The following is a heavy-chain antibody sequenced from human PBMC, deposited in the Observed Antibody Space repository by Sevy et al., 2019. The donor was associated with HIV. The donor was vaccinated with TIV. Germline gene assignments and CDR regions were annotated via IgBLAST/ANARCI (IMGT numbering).Heavy chain of an antibody. CDR3: ARGRGSRYDFWDV. V-gene: IGHV4-34*01. CDR2: INHSGST. Sequence: SETLSLTCAVYGGSFSGYYWSWIRQPPGKGLEWIGEINHSGSTNYNPSLKSRVTISVDTSKNQFSLKLSSVTAADTAVYYCARGRGSRYDFWDVWAKGPRSPSP. CDR1: GGSFSGYY. J-gene: IGHJ6*02. D-gene: IGHD3-3*01.